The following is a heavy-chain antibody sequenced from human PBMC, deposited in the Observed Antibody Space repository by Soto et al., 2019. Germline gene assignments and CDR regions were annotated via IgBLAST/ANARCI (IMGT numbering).Heavy chain of an antibody. Sequence: SVKVSCKASGGTFSSYAISWVRQAPGQGLERMGGIIPIFGTANYAQKFQGRVTITADESTSTAYMELSSLRSEDTAVYYCARGSYDSSGYYFYYYYGMDVWGQGTTVTVSS. CDR3: ARGSYDSSGYYFYYYYGMDV. D-gene: IGHD3-22*01. V-gene: IGHV1-69*13. J-gene: IGHJ6*02. CDR1: GGTFSSYA. CDR2: IIPIFGTA.